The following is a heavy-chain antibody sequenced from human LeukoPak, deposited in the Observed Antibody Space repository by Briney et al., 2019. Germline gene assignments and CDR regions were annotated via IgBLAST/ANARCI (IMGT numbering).Heavy chain of an antibody. J-gene: IGHJ5*02. Sequence: GGSLRISCTAAGFTSGDYAISWFRQPPGKGREWVGLIISKADGGTTEYAAAVKGRFTISRDDSKSIAYLQMNSLKTEDTAVYYCTRDSVLRGWYLPSWLDPWGQGTLVTVSS. CDR2: IISKADGGTT. CDR1: GFTSGDYA. V-gene: IGHV3-49*03. CDR3: TRDSVLRGWYLPSWLDP. D-gene: IGHD6-19*01.